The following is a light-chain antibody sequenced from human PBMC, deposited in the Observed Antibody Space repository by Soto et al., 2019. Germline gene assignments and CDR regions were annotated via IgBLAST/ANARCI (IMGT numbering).Light chain of an antibody. CDR3: QQANSLPYT. J-gene: IGKJ2*01. V-gene: IGKV1-12*01. CDR2: ATS. Sequence: DIQMTQSPSSVSASVGDRVTITCRASQGISNWLAWYQQKAGKAPKLLIYATSTLQSGVPSRFRGSGSATEFTLTISSLQPEDVATYYCQQANSLPYTFGQGTKLEIK. CDR1: QGISNW.